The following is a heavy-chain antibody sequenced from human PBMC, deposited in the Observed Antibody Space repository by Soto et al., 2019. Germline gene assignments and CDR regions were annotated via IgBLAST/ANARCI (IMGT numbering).Heavy chain of an antibody. V-gene: IGHV4-39*01. Sequence: ASETLSLTCTVSGDSISSSSYYWGWVRQPPEKGLEWIGSIYYTGTTYYNPSLKSRVTISVDTSKNQFSLKLSSVTAAETAVYYCTRSRASSGYRLDSWGQGTLVTVSS. CDR1: GDSISSSSYY. CDR2: IYYTGTT. CDR3: TRSRASSGYRLDS. J-gene: IGHJ4*02. D-gene: IGHD3-22*01.